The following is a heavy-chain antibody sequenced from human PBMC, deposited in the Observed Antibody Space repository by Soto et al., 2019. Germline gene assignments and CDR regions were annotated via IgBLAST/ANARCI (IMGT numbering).Heavy chain of an antibody. V-gene: IGHV3-9*01. CDR3: AKDMGPCGVSTYSHYGMDV. Sequence: EVQLVESGGGLVQPGRSLRLSCAASGFTFDDYAMHWVRQAPGKGLEWVSCISWNSGKIDYADSMKGRFTISRDNAKNALYLQINSLRTEDTAMYYCAKDMGPCGVSTYSHYGMDVWGQGTTVTVSS. CDR1: GFTFDDYA. D-gene: IGHD4-4*01. J-gene: IGHJ6*02. CDR2: ISWNSGKI.